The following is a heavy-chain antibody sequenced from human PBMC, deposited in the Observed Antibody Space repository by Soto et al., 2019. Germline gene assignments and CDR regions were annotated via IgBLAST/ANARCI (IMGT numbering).Heavy chain of an antibody. J-gene: IGHJ6*02. CDR2: IYPGDSDT. Sequence: GESLKISCKGSGYSFTTYWIGWVRQMPGKGLEWMGIIYPGDSDTRYSPSFQGQVTISADKSISTAYLQWSSLKASDTAMFYCATLCRNYYGSGSPYTGMDVWGQGTTVTVSS. CDR1: GYSFTTYW. D-gene: IGHD3-10*01. V-gene: IGHV5-51*01. CDR3: ATLCRNYYGSGSPYTGMDV.